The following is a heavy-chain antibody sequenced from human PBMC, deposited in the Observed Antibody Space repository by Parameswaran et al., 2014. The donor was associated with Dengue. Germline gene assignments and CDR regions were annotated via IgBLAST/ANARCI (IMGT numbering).Heavy chain of an antibody. CDR3: ARDTEHYGMDV. V-gene: IGHV1-18*01. CDR2: ISAYNGNT. J-gene: IGHJ6*02. Sequence: WVRQAPGQGLEWMGWISAYNGNTNYAQKLQGRVTMTTDTSTSTAYMELRSLRSDDTAVYYCARDTEHYGMDVWGQGTTVTVSS.